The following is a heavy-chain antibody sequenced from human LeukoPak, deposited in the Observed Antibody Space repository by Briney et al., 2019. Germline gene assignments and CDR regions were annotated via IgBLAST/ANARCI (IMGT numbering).Heavy chain of an antibody. CDR3: AFGDLQYYFDY. J-gene: IGHJ4*02. D-gene: IGHD2-21*02. V-gene: IGHV4-31*11. CDR2: IYYSGST. CDR1: GGSFSGYY. Sequence: PSETLSLTCAVYGGSFSGYYWSWIRQHPGKGLEWIGYIYYSGSTYYNPSLKSRVTISVDTSKNQFSLKLSSVTAADTAVYYCAFGDLQYYFDYWGQGTLVTVSS.